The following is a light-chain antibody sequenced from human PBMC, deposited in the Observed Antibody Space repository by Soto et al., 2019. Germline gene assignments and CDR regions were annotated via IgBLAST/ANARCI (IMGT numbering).Light chain of an antibody. J-gene: IGKJ4*01. CDR2: GAS. CDR1: QSVSSSY. Sequence: EIVLTQSPATLSLSPGERATLSCRASQSVSSSYLAWYQQKPGQAPRLLIYGASSRATGIPDRFSGGGSGTDFTLTISRLGPEDFAVYYCQQFSSYPLTFGGGTKVDIK. CDR3: QQFSSYPLT. V-gene: IGKV3-20*01.